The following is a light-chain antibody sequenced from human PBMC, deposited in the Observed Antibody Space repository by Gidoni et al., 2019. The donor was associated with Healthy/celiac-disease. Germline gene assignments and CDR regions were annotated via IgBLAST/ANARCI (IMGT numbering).Light chain of an antibody. CDR1: SLRSYY. V-gene: IGLV3-19*01. J-gene: IGLJ1*01. CDR3: NSRDSSGNPS. Sequence: SSELTQDPAVSVALGQTVRITCQGDSLRSYYASWYQQKPGQAPVLVIYGKNNRPSGIPDRFSGSSSGNTASLIITGAQAEDEADYYCNSRDSSGNPSFGTGTKVTVL. CDR2: GKN.